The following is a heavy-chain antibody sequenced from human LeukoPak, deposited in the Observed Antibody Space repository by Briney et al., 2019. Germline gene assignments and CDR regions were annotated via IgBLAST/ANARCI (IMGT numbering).Heavy chain of an antibody. CDR3: AMRERLAAAFDY. CDR1: GGSISSASYY. Sequence: ASETLSLTCTVSGGSISSASYYWSWIRQPAGKGLEWIGRIYTSGSTNCNPSLKSRVTISVDTSKNQFSLKLSSVTAADTAVYYCAMRERLAAAFDYWGQGTLVTVSS. D-gene: IGHD6-13*01. J-gene: IGHJ4*02. CDR2: IYTSGST. V-gene: IGHV4-61*02.